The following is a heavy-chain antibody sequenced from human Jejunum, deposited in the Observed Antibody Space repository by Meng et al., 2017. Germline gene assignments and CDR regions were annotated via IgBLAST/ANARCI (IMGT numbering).Heavy chain of an antibody. D-gene: IGHD2-21*02. J-gene: IGHJ6*02. CDR2: VNGGNGDT. Sequence: ASVKVSCKASGYTFTSYAMHWLRQAPGQRLEWMGWVNGGNGDTKYSQKFQGRVTLTRDTSAVTAYMELSSLRSEDTAVYYCARGTCDGDCCSRYFYYGMDVWGQGTTVTVSS. V-gene: IGHV1-3*01. CDR3: ARGTCDGDCCSRYFYYGMDV. CDR1: GYTFTSYA.